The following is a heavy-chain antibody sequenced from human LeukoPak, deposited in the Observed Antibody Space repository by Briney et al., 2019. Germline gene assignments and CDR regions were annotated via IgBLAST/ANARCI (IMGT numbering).Heavy chain of an antibody. CDR1: GGSISCGGYY. CDR2: IYYSGST. J-gene: IGHJ5*02. V-gene: IGHV4-31*03. D-gene: IGHD3-10*01. Sequence: SETLSLTCTVSGGSISCGGYYWSRIRQHPGKGLEWIGYIYYSGSTYYNPSLKSRVTISVDTSKNQFSLKLSSVTAADTAVYYCARDPSVGFGELSSNWFDPWGQGTLVTVSS. CDR3: ARDPSVGFGELSSNWFDP.